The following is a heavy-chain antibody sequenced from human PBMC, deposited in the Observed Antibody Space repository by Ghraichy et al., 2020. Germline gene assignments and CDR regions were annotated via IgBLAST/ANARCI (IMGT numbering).Heavy chain of an antibody. J-gene: IGHJ4*02. V-gene: IGHV1-2*06. Sequence: ASVKVSCKASGYTFTGYYMHWVRQAPGQGLEWMGRINPNSGGTNYAQKFQGRVTMTRDTSISTAYMELSRLRSDDTAVYYCASEKGGGDCLDYWGQGTLVTVSS. CDR2: INPNSGGT. D-gene: IGHD2-21*01. CDR1: GYTFTGYY. CDR3: ASEKGGGDCLDY.